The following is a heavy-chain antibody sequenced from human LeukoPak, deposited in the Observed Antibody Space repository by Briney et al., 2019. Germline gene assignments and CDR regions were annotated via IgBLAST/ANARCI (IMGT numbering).Heavy chain of an antibody. D-gene: IGHD3-22*01. CDR3: ARGKTYDSSGYMDY. CDR2: LNSDGSST. J-gene: IGHJ4*02. CDR1: GFTFSPYW. Sequence: GGSLRLSCAASGFTFSPYWMHWVRQALGKGLVWVSRLNSDGSSTTYADSVKGRFTISRDNAKNTLYLQMNSLRAEDTAVYYCARGKTYDSSGYMDYWGQGTLVTVSS. V-gene: IGHV3-74*01.